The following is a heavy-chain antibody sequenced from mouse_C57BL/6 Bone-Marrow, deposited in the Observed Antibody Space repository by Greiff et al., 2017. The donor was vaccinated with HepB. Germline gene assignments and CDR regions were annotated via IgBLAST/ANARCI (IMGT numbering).Heavy chain of an antibody. Sequence: VQLQQSGAELVRPGTSVKVSCKASGYAFTNYLIEWVKQRPGQGLEWIGVINPGSGGTNYNEKFKGKATLTADKSSSTAYMQLSSLTSEDSAVYFCARRIITTVVSPSIDYWGQGTSVTVSS. D-gene: IGHD1-1*01. CDR2: INPGSGGT. CDR1: GYAFTNYL. CDR3: ARRIITTVVSPSIDY. J-gene: IGHJ4*01. V-gene: IGHV1-54*01.